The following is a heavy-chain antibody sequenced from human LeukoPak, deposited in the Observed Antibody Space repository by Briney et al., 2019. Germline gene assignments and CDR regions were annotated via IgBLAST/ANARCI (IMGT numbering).Heavy chain of an antibody. D-gene: IGHD3-10*01. J-gene: IGHJ5*02. CDR2: ISSTSTTK. CDR1: GFNLSTYT. V-gene: IGHV3-48*04. Sequence: GGSLRLSCTASGFNLSTYTMNWVRQAPGKGLEWVSYISSTSTTKYYADSVKGRFTISRDNSKDSLDLQMNRLRAEDTAVYYCGRDRSLLDGYYGVWFDAWRQGSLVTVPS. CDR3: GRDRSLLDGYYGVWFDA.